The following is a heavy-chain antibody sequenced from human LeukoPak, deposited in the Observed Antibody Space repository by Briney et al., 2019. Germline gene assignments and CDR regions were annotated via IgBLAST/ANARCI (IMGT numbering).Heavy chain of an antibody. J-gene: IGHJ4*02. CDR1: GFIFSIYS. CDR2: ISSSSSYI. CDR3: AQGSFSGSYLFV. Sequence: GGSLRLFCAASGFIFSIYSMNWVQQAAGEGLAWAPSISSSSSYIYYADSVKGRFTISRDNAKSSLYLQMNSLRAEDTAVYYCAQGSFSGSYLFVWGQGTLVTVSS. V-gene: IGHV3-21*01. D-gene: IGHD3-22*01.